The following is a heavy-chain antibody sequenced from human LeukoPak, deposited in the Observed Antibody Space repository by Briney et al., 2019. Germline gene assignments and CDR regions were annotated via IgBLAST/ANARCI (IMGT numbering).Heavy chain of an antibody. CDR3: ARARRDSGYYKVDY. Sequence: PSETLSLTCGVYGGSLSGSYWSWIVQPPRKGLEGMVEINHSGSANYNPSLKSRVTLSIDKSKNQFSLNLNSVTAADTAVYYCARARRDSGYYKVDYWGQGTLVTVSS. D-gene: IGHD3-3*01. CDR2: INHSGSA. J-gene: IGHJ4*02. CDR1: GGSLSGSY. V-gene: IGHV4-34*01.